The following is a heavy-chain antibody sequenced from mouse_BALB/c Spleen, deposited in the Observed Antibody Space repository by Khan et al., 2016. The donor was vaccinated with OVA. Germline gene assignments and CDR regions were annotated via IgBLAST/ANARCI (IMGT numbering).Heavy chain of an antibody. CDR3: TRSGYGAFAY. V-gene: IGHV1S81*02. Sequence: QIQLVQSGAELVKPGASVRLSCKASGYTFTSYYLYWVKQRPGQGLEWIGDINPSNGGTNFNEKFKTKAILTVDKSSRTAYMQLSSLTSEDSAVCYCTRSGYGAFAYWGQGTLVTVSA. CDR2: INPSNGGT. J-gene: IGHJ3*01. D-gene: IGHD1-1*02. CDR1: GYTFTSYY.